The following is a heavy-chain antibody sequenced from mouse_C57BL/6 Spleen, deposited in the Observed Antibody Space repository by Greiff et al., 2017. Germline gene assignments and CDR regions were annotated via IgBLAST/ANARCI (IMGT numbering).Heavy chain of an antibody. Sequence: EVQLQQSGPGLVKPSPSLSLTCSVTGYSITSGYYWNWIRQFPGNKLEWMGYISYDGSNNYNPSLKNRTSITRDTSKNQFFLKLNSVTTEDTATYYCARVNGYDYYAMDYWGQGTSVTVSS. CDR2: ISYDGSN. CDR1: GYSITSGYY. CDR3: ARVNGYDYYAMDY. V-gene: IGHV3-6*01. D-gene: IGHD2-2*01. J-gene: IGHJ4*01.